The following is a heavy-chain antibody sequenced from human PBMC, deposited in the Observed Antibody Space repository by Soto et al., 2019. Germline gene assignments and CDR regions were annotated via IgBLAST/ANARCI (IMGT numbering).Heavy chain of an antibody. CDR2: IYYSGST. Sequence: PSETLSLTCTVSGGSISSSSYYWGWIRQPPGKGLEWIGSIYYSGSTYYNPSLKSRVTISVDTSKNQFSLKLSSVTAADTAVYYCARSSPYCSSTSCYERHYYYMDVWGKGTTVTVSS. CDR3: ARSSPYCSSTSCYERHYYYMDV. D-gene: IGHD2-2*01. CDR1: GGSISSSSYY. V-gene: IGHV4-39*01. J-gene: IGHJ6*03.